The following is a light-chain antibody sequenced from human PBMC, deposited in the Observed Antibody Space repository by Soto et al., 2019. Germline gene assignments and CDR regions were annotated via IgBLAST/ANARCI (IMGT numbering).Light chain of an antibody. CDR2: GAS. V-gene: IGKV3-20*01. Sequence: EIVLTQSPGSLSLSPGERATLSCRASQSVSDSYLAWYQQKPGQAPSLLMYGASRRATGIPERFSGSESGTDFTLTISRLEPEDFAVYYCQQYGSSPRTFGQGTKVEIK. CDR1: QSVSDSY. J-gene: IGKJ1*01. CDR3: QQYGSSPRT.